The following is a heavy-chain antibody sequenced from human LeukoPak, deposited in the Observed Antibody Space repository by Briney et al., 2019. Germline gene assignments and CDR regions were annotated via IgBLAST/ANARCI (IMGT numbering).Heavy chain of an antibody. V-gene: IGHV3-53*04. J-gene: IGHJ4*02. CDR2: IYSGGST. Sequence: SGGSLRLSCAASGFTVSSNYMSWVRQAPGKGLEWVSVIYSGGSTYYADSVKGRFTIFRHNSKNTLYLQMNSLRAEDTAVYYCAAHVDTALYYFDYWGQGTLVTVSS. CDR1: GFTVSSNY. CDR3: AAHVDTALYYFDY. D-gene: IGHD5-18*01.